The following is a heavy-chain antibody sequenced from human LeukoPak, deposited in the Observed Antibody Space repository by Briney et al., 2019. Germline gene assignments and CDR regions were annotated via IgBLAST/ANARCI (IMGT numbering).Heavy chain of an antibody. J-gene: IGHJ4*02. CDR1: GGSISSYY. Sequence: SETLSLTCTVSGGSISSYYWSWIRQPPGKGLEWIGYIYYSGSTNYNPSLKSRVTISVDTSKNQFSLKLSSVTAADTAVYYCAGGNYYDSSGYCDYWGQGTLVTVSS. D-gene: IGHD3-22*01. V-gene: IGHV4-59*01. CDR3: AGGNYYDSSGYCDY. CDR2: IYYSGST.